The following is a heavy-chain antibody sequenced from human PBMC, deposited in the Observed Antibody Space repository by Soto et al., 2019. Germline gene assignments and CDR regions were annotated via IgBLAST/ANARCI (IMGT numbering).Heavy chain of an antibody. CDR1: GYTFTSYG. CDR2: ISAYNGNT. CDR3: ARVSGHSGYDYDGFDP. D-gene: IGHD5-12*01. Sequence: ASVKVSCKASGYTFTSYGISWVRQAPGQGLEWMGWISAYNGNTNYAQKLQGRVTMTTDTSTSTAYMELRSLRSDDTAVYYCARVSGHSGYDYDGFDPWGQGTLVTVSS. V-gene: IGHV1-18*01. J-gene: IGHJ5*02.